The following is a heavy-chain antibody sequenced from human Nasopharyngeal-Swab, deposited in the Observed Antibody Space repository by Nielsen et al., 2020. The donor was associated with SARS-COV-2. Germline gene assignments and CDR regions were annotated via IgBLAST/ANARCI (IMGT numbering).Heavy chain of an antibody. CDR3: ARDVGIVGATLDN. CDR1: GITISSNG. J-gene: IGHJ4*02. D-gene: IGHD1-26*01. Sequence: GGSLRLSCAASGITISSNGMNWVRRAPGKGLEWVAYISSSSSTSYYADSVKGRFTISRDNPKNSLYLQMNSLRDEDTAVYYCARDVGIVGATLDNWGRGTLVTVSS. V-gene: IGHV3-48*02. CDR2: ISSSSSTS.